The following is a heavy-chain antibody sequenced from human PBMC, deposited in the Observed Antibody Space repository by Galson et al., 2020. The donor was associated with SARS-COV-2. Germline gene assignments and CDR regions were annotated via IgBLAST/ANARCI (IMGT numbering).Heavy chain of an antibody. D-gene: IGHD3-22*01. CDR2: IGYDGSEK. J-gene: IGHJ4*02. CDR3: ASSGYFTWLQIDY. V-gene: IGHV3-30-3*01. Sequence: GGSLRLSCAVSGFTFSKTAMHWVRQPPGKGLEWLSVIGYDGSEKHYADSVEGRFTISRDNSKNTLYLQMNSLRAEDTAVYYCASSGYFTWLQIDYWGQGTLVTVSS. CDR1: GFTFSKTA.